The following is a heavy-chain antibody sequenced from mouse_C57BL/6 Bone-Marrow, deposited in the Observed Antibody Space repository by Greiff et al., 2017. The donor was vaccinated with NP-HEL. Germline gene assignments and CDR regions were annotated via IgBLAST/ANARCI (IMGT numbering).Heavy chain of an antibody. CDR2: IDPENGDT. CDR1: GFNIKDDY. D-gene: IGHD2-3*01. V-gene: IGHV14-4*01. J-gene: IGHJ2*01. CDR3: TTGLLRDY. Sequence: EVKLMESGAELVRPGASVKLSCTASGFNIKDDYMHWVKQRPEQGLEWIGWIDPENGDTEYASKFQGKATITADTSSNTAYLQLSSLTSEDTAVYYCTTGLLRDYWGQGTTLTVSS.